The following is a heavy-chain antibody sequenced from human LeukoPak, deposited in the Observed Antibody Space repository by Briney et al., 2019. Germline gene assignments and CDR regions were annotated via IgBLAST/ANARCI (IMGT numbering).Heavy chain of an antibody. V-gene: IGHV3-13*01. Sequence: QTGGSLRLSCAASGFTFSSYDMHWVRQATGKGLEWVSAIGTAGDTYYPGSVKGRFTISRENAKNSLYLQMNSLRAGDTAVCYCARASRTDPGYCSSTSCYSGAFDIWGQGTMVTVSS. D-gene: IGHD2-2*02. CDR1: GFTFSSYD. CDR3: ARASRTDPGYCSSTSCYSGAFDI. J-gene: IGHJ3*02. CDR2: IGTAGDT.